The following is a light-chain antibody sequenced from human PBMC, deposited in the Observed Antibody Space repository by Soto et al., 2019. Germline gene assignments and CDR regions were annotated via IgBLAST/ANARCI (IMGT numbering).Light chain of an antibody. CDR1: QGISNF. J-gene: IGKJ1*01. CDR3: QKYNSAPRT. Sequence: DIQMTQSPSSLSASVGDRVTITCRASQGISNFLAWHQQKPGKVPKLLIYAASTLQSGVPSRFSGSGSGTDFTLTITSQQPEDVATSYCQKYNSAPRTFGQGTKVEIK. CDR2: AAS. V-gene: IGKV1-27*01.